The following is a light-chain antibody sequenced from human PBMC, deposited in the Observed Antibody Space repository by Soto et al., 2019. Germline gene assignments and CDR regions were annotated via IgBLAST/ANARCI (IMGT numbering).Light chain of an antibody. CDR3: QQYNKWPLWT. Sequence: EIVMTQSPATLSVSPGERATLSCRASQSVSSNLAWYQQKPGQAPRLLIYGASTRATGIPARFSGNGSGTELTLTISSLQSEDFAVYYCQQYNKWPLWTFGQGTKVEIK. CDR1: QSVSSN. CDR2: GAS. V-gene: IGKV3-15*01. J-gene: IGKJ1*01.